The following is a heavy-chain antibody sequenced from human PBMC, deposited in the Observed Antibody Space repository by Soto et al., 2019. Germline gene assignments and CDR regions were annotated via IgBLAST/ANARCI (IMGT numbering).Heavy chain of an antibody. J-gene: IGHJ6*02. CDR2: IIPIFGTA. Sequence: GASVKVSCKASGGTFSSYSISWVRQAPGQGLEWMGGIIPIFGTANYAQKFQGRVTITADESTSTAYMELSSLRTEDKAVYYCARNIVVVTAIGIGYYYYGMDVWGQGTMVTVSS. CDR3: ARNIVVVTAIGIGYYYYGMDV. D-gene: IGHD2-21*02. CDR1: GGTFSSYS. V-gene: IGHV1-69*13.